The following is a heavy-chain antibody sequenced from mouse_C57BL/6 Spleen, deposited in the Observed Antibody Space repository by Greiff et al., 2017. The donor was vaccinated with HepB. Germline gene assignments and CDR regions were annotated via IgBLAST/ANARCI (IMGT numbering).Heavy chain of an antibody. Sequence: VKLMESGAELARPGASVKLSCKASGYTFTSYGISWVKQRTGQGLEWIGEIYPRSGNTYYNEKFKGKATLTADKSSSTAYMELRSLTSEDSAVYLCARGDYYGSSHAMDYWGQGTSVTVSS. CDR1: GYTFTSYG. CDR2: IYPRSGNT. V-gene: IGHV1-81*01. D-gene: IGHD1-1*01. CDR3: ARGDYYGSSHAMDY. J-gene: IGHJ4*01.